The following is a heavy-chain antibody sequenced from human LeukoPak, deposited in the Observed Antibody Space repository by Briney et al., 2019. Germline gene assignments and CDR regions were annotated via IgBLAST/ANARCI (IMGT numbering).Heavy chain of an antibody. D-gene: IGHD1-26*01. Sequence: SETLSLTCTVSGGSISSNYWSWIRQPAGKGLEWMGRIYTSGSTNYNPSLKSRVTMSVDTSKNQFSLKLSSVTAADTAVYYCARVPDSGDAFDIWGQGTMVTVSS. CDR1: GGSISSNY. CDR3: ARVPDSGDAFDI. V-gene: IGHV4-4*07. CDR2: IYTSGST. J-gene: IGHJ3*02.